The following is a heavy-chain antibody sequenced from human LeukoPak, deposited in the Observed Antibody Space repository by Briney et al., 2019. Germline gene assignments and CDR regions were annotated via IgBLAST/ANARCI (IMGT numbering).Heavy chain of an antibody. Sequence: PGGSLRLSCAAPGFTFSSYWMSWVRQAPGKGLEWVANIKQDGSEKYYVDSVKGRFTISKDNAKNSLYLQMNSLRAEDTAVYYCAREGDYGFDYWGQGTLVTVSS. CDR2: IKQDGSEK. V-gene: IGHV3-7*01. D-gene: IGHD4-17*01. CDR1: GFTFSSYW. J-gene: IGHJ4*02. CDR3: AREGDYGFDY.